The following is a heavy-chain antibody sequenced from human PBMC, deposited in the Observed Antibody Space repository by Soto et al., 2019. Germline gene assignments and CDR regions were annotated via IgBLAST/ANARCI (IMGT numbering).Heavy chain of an antibody. CDR3: ARREYSSSSWFDP. CDR2: IYYSGST. J-gene: IGHJ5*02. D-gene: IGHD6-6*01. V-gene: IGHV4-39*01. Sequence: SETLSLTCTVSGGSISSSSYYWGWIRQPPGKGLEWIGSIYYSGSTYYNPSLKSRVTISVDTSKNQFSLKLSSVTAADTAVYYCARREYSSSSWFDPWGQGTLVTVS. CDR1: GGSISSSSYY.